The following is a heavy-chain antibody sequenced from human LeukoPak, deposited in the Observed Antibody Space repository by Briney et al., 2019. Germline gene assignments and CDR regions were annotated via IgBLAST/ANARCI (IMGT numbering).Heavy chain of an antibody. V-gene: IGHV3-21*01. CDR3: ARALGVEMATRSDY. Sequence: PGGSLRLSCVVSGFTFSTFTMNWVRQAPGKGLEWVSCISSSSSYIYYADSVKGRFTISRDNAKNSLYLQMNSLRAEDTAVYYCARALGVEMATRSDYWGQGALVTVSS. CDR2: ISSSSSYI. D-gene: IGHD5-24*01. J-gene: IGHJ4*02. CDR1: GFTFSTFT.